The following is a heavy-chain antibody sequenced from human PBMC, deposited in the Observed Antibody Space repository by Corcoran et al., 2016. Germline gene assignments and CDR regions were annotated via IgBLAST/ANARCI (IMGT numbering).Heavy chain of an antibody. Sequence: EVQLVESGGGLIQPGGSLRLSCAASGFTVSSNYMSWVRQAPGKGLEWVSVIYSGGSTYYADSVKGRFTISRDNSKNTLYLKMNSLRAEDTAVYYCARSGYSYGLYFDYWGQGTLVTVSS. D-gene: IGHD5-18*01. CDR1: GFTVSSNY. V-gene: IGHV3-53*01. CDR2: IYSGGST. J-gene: IGHJ4*02. CDR3: ARSGYSYGLYFDY.